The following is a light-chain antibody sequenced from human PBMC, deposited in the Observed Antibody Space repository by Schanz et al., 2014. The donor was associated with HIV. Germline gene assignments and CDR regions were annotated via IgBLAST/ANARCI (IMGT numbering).Light chain of an antibody. CDR1: QSVKSNF. CDR3: QQYGSLPWT. J-gene: IGKJ1*01. Sequence: EIVMTQSPAILSVSPGERVTLSCRARQSVKSNFIGWYQQKPGQAPRLLIFGASNRATGIPDRFSGGVSGTDFTLTINGLEPEDYAVYYCQQYGSLPWTFGQGTKVEVK. CDR2: GAS. V-gene: IGKV3-20*01.